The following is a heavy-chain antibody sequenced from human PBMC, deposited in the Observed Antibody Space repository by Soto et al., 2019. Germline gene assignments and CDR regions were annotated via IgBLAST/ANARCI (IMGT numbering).Heavy chain of an antibody. V-gene: IGHV1-2*02. D-gene: IGHD3-22*01. CDR1: GYTFTAYY. J-gene: IGHJ5*02. CDR2: INPNSGGT. Sequence: QVQLVQSGAEVKKPGASVKVSCKASGYTFTAYYMHWLRQAPGQGLEWMGWINPNSGGTKYAQKFQGRVTMTNDTSISTAYMEMCRLGSDDTAVYYCARGDFDSSANYYAGWFDPWGQGTLVTVSS. CDR3: ARGDFDSSANYYAGWFDP.